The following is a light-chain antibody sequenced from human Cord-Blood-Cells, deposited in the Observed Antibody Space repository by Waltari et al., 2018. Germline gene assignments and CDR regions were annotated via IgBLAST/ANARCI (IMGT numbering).Light chain of an antibody. CDR3: CSYAGSYTYV. CDR2: DVS. Sequence: QSALTQPRSVSGSPGPSVTISCTGTSRDVGGYNYVSWYQQHPGKAPKHMIYDVSKRPSGVPDRFSGSKSGNTASLTISGLQAEDEADYYCCSYAGSYTYVFGTGTKVTVL. CDR1: SRDVGGYNY. V-gene: IGLV2-11*01. J-gene: IGLJ1*01.